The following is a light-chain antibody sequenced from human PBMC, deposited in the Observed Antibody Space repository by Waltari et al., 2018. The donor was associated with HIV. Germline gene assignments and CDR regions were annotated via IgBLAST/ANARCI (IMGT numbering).Light chain of an antibody. CDR3: STWDKTQSAQV. CDR1: DSNIGTSS. J-gene: IGLJ3*02. Sequence: QPVLTQLPSVSGTPGQTVTISCSGSDSNIGTSSVYWYQVLPGTTPRLLIFSNHERPSGVPGRFSGPKSGASASLTIFGLRSEDEADYYCSTWDKTQSAQVFGGGT. CDR2: SNH. V-gene: IGLV1-47*01.